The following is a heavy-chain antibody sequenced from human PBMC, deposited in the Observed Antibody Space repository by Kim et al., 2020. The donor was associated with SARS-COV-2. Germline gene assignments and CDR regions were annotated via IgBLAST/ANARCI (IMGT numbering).Heavy chain of an antibody. J-gene: IGHJ6*02. CDR3: ARVYCSSTSCPPYYYNDMDV. CDR1: GYTFTTYA. D-gene: IGHD2-2*01. Sequence: ASVKVSCKASGYTFTTYAMNWVRQAPGQGLEWMGWINTNTGNPTYAQGFTGRFVFSLDTSVSTAYLQISSLKAEDTAVYYCARVYCSSTSCPPYYYNDMDVWGQGTTVTVSS. CDR2: INTNTGNP. V-gene: IGHV7-4-1*02.